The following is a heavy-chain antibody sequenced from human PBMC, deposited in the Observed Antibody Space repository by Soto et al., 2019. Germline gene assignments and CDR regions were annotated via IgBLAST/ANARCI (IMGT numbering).Heavy chain of an antibody. J-gene: IGHJ1*01. V-gene: IGHV4-59*01. CDR3: VKDESINWYSGHFRH. D-gene: IGHD6-13*01. CDR1: GGSISSYY. CDR2: IYYSGST. Sequence: TLSLTCTVSGGSISSYYCSWIRQPPGKGLEWIGYIYYSGSTNYNPSLKSRVTISVDTSKNQFSLKLSSVTAADTAVYYCVKDESINWYSGHFRHWGQGTLVTVSS.